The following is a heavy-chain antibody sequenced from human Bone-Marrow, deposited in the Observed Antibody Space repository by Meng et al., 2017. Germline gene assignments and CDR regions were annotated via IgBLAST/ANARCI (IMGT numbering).Heavy chain of an antibody. CDR2: ISGSGGST. Sequence: GESLKISCAASGFTFSSYAMSWVRQAPGKGLEWVSAISGSGGSTYYADSVKGRFTISRDNSKNSLYLQMNSLRAEDTAVYYCARVPKYYDILTGFDYYYGMDVWGQGTTVTVSS. J-gene: IGHJ6*02. V-gene: IGHV3-23*01. CDR3: ARVPKYYDILTGFDYYYGMDV. D-gene: IGHD3-9*01. CDR1: GFTFSSYA.